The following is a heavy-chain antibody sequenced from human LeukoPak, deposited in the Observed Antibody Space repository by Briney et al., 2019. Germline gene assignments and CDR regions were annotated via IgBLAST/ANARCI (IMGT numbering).Heavy chain of an antibody. Sequence: PGGSLRLSCAASGFTFSSYSMNWVRQAPGKGLEWVSCISSSSSTIYYADSVKGRFTISRDNAKNSLYLQMNSLRAEDTAVYYCARSKRGDYDFWSGYYPFDYWGQGTLVTVSS. CDR2: ISSSSSTI. J-gene: IGHJ4*02. V-gene: IGHV3-48*01. CDR3: ARSKRGDYDFWSGYYPFDY. D-gene: IGHD3-3*01. CDR1: GFTFSSYS.